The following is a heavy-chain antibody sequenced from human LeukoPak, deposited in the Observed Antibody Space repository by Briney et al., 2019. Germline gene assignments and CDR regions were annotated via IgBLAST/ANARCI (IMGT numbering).Heavy chain of an antibody. CDR3: AKDLQTGDDVSLYYYYYGMDV. Sequence: GGSLRLSCAASRFTFSSYGIHWVRQAPGKGLEWVAVISYDGSNKYFADSVKGRFTISRDNSKNTLYLQMSSLRAEDTAVYYCAKDLQTGDDVSLYYYYYGMDVWGKGTTVTVSS. J-gene: IGHJ6*04. CDR2: ISYDGSNK. V-gene: IGHV3-30*18. CDR1: RFTFSSYG. D-gene: IGHD7-27*01.